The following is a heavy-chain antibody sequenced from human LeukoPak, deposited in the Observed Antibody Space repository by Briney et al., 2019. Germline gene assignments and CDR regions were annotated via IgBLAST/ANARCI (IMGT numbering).Heavy chain of an antibody. V-gene: IGHV1-18*01. CDR3: ARDRGPYDISGYPSFDY. J-gene: IGHJ4*02. CDR1: GYTFTSYG. CDR2: ISAYNGNT. Sequence: GASVKVSCKASGYTFTSYGISWVRQAPGQGLEWMGWISAYNGNTNYAQKLQGRVTLTTDTSTSTAYMELRSLRSDDTAVYYCARDRGPYDISGYPSFDYWGQGTLVTVSS. D-gene: IGHD3-22*01.